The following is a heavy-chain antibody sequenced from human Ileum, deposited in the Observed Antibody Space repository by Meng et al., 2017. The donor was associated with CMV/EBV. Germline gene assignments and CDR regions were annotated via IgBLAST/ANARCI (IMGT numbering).Heavy chain of an antibody. V-gene: IGHV1-69*05. J-gene: IGHJ5*02. CDR1: SYG. D-gene: IGHD2-2*01. CDR2: IIPVYGTA. CDR3: ARDRVTGGDCSSTSCHNWFDP. Sequence: SYGISWVRQAPGQGLEWMGGIIPVYGTANYAQKFQGRITITTDEFTSTAYMELSSLRSEDTAVYYCARDRVTGGDCSSTSCHNWFDPWGQGSLVTVS.